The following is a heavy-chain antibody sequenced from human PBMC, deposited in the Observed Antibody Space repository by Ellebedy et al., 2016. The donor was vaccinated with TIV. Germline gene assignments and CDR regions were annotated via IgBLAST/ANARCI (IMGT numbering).Heavy chain of an antibody. CDR3: AGGGPGGDNWFFGL. CDR1: GFTLTVSD. CDR2: SAAAGDT. J-gene: IGHJ2*01. Sequence: PGGSLRPSCPASGFTLTVSDLHWVRRPAGNGLERVSASAAAGDTYYPDSVRGRFTISRESAKNSFYLQMNSLAAGDTAVYYCAGGGPGGDNWFFGLWGRGTRVTVSS. V-gene: IGHV3-13*01. D-gene: IGHD3-10*01.